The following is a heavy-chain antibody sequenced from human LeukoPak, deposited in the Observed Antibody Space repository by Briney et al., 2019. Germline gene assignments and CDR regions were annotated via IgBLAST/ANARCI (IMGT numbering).Heavy chain of an antibody. V-gene: IGHV4-59*08. D-gene: IGHD1-14*01. J-gene: IGHJ2*01. Sequence: SETLSLTCAGSGGSISGYYWSWIRQPPGKGLEYIGYIYYSGNTNPNPSLNSRVTISVDTSKNQFSLKLSSVTAADTAVYYCARRGSGASLEYYFDLWGRGTLVTVSS. CDR2: IYYSGNT. CDR3: ARRGSGASLEYYFDL. CDR1: GGSISGYY.